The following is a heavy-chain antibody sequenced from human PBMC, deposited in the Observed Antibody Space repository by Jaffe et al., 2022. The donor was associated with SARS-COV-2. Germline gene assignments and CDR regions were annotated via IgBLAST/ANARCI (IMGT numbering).Heavy chain of an antibody. Sequence: EVQLVQSGAEVKKPGESLKISCKGSGYSFTSYWIGWVRQMPGKGLEWMGIIYPGDSDTRYSPSFQGQVTISADKSISTAYLQWSSLKASDTAMYYCATGTCSGGSCYPSSYYYYGMDVWGQGTTVTVSS. D-gene: IGHD2-15*01. CDR2: IYPGDSDT. CDR1: GYSFTSYW. J-gene: IGHJ6*02. V-gene: IGHV5-51*01. CDR3: ATGTCSGGSCYPSSYYYYGMDV.